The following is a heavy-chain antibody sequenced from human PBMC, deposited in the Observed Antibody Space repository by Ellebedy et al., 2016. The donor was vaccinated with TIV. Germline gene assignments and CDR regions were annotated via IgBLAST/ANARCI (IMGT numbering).Heavy chain of an antibody. D-gene: IGHD2-15*01. Sequence: GESLKISCAASGFTFSSYGMDWVRQAPGKGLEWVAVLWFAGSNKYYADSVKGRFTISRDNSKNTLYLQMNSLRAEETAVYYCARDGARYCSGGSCYYFDYWGQGTLVTVSS. V-gene: IGHV3-33*01. CDR3: ARDGARYCSGGSCYYFDY. CDR1: GFTFSSYG. J-gene: IGHJ4*02. CDR2: LWFAGSNK.